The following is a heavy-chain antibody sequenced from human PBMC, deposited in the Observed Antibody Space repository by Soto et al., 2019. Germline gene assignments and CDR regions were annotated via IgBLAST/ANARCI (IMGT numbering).Heavy chain of an antibody. CDR3: ARDFRGYDYIWGSYRLPLDY. D-gene: IGHD3-16*02. V-gene: IGHV1-3*01. Sequence: ASVKVSCKASGYTFTSYAMDWVRQAPGQRLEWMGWINAGNGNTKYSQKFQGRVTITRDTSASTAYMELSSLRSEDTAVYYCARDFRGYDYIWGSYRLPLDYWGQGTLVTVSS. CDR1: GYTFTSYA. J-gene: IGHJ4*02. CDR2: INAGNGNT.